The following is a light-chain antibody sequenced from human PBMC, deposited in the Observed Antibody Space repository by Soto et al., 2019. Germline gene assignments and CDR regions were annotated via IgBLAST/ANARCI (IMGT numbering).Light chain of an antibody. CDR1: ESIRTW. CDR2: DAS. Sequence: DIQMTQSPSTLSASIGDRVTITCRASESIRTWLAWYQHKPGKAPKFLIYDASSLESGVPSRFSGSGSGTEFTLTISNLQPDDFATYYCHQYKSYLYSFGQGTKLEI. V-gene: IGKV1-5*01. CDR3: HQYKSYLYS. J-gene: IGKJ2*01.